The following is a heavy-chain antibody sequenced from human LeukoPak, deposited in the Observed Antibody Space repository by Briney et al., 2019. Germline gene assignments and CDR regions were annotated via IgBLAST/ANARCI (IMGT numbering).Heavy chain of an antibody. Sequence: GGSLRLSCAASGFIFRSHWMTWVRQAPGRGLEWVAHIKQDGSEKHYVDSVEGRFTLSRDDAKNSLYLQMNSQRVGDTAVYYCARGPNYGARVDYLDYWGQGTLVTVSS. CDR2: IKQDGSEK. D-gene: IGHD4-17*01. J-gene: IGHJ4*02. CDR3: ARGPNYGARVDYLDY. CDR1: GFIFRSHW. V-gene: IGHV3-7*01.